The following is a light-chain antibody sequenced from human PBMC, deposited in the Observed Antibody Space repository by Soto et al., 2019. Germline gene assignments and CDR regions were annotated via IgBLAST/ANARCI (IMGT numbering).Light chain of an antibody. J-gene: IGLJ3*02. CDR2: DDS. Sequence: SYELTQPPSVSVAPGQTARITCGGTNIGSKSVHWYQQKPGQAPVLVVYDDSDRPSGIPERFSGSNSGNTATLTISRVEAGDEADYYCQSYDSSNPVVIGGGTKVTVL. CDR3: QSYDSSNPVV. CDR1: NIGSKS. V-gene: IGLV3-21*02.